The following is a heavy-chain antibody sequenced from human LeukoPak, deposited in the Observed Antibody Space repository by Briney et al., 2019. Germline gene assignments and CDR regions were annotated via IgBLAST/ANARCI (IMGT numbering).Heavy chain of an antibody. CDR2: IYYSGST. V-gene: IGHV4-59*12. Sequence: SETLSLTCTVSGGSISSYYWSWIRQPPGKGLEWIGYIYYSGSTNYNPSLKSRGTISVDTSKNQCSLKLSSVTAADPAVYYCARDPLEYYFDYWGQGTLVTVSS. CDR3: ARDPLEYYFDY. CDR1: GGSISSYY. J-gene: IGHJ4*02.